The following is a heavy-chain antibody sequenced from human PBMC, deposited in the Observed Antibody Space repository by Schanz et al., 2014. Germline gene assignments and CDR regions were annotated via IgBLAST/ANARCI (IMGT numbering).Heavy chain of an antibody. CDR1: GFSVSNTY. V-gene: IGHV3-53*01. CDR2: INSAGTT. Sequence: EVQLAESGGCLIQPWGSLRLSCVVSGFSVSNTYMHWVRQPPGKGLEWVSVINSAGTTYYADSVKGRFTFSRDSSKNTVYLQMDSLRADDTSVYYCARGRGYIIGQWGQGILVTVSS. CDR3: ARGRGYIIGQ. J-gene: IGHJ4*02. D-gene: IGHD3-10*01.